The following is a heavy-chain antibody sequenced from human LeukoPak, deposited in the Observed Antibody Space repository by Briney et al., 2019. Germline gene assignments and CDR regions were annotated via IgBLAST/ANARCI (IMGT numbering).Heavy chain of an antibody. V-gene: IGHV3-30*14. CDR2: ISYDGSNK. D-gene: IGHD2-8*02. CDR1: GFTFSSYA. Sequence: GGSLRLSCAASGFTFSSYAMHWVRQAPGKGLEWVAVISYDGSNKYYADSVKGRFTISRDNSKNTVYLQMNSLRGEDTAVYFCARGWVVATGGCDMWGQGTMVTVSS. J-gene: IGHJ3*02. CDR3: ARGWVVATGGCDM.